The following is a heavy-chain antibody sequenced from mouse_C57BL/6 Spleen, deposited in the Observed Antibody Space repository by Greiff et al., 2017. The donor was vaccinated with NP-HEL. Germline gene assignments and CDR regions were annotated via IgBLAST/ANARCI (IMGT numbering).Heavy chain of an antibody. CDR1: GFNIKDYY. V-gene: IGHV14-1*01. CDR3: TTRYGSGFDY. J-gene: IGHJ2*01. Sequence: VHVKQSGAELVRPGASVKLSCTASGFNIKDYYMHWVKQRPEQGLEWIGRIDPEDGDTEYAPKFQGKATMTADTSSNTAYLQLSSLTSEDTAVYYCTTRYGSGFDYWGQGTTLTVSS. D-gene: IGHD1-1*01. CDR2: IDPEDGDT.